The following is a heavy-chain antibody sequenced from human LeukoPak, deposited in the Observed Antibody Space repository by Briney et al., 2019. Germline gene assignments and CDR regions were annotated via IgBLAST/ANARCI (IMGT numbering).Heavy chain of an antibody. D-gene: IGHD6-19*01. J-gene: IGHJ4*02. V-gene: IGHV3-9*01. CDR2: ISWNSGSI. CDR3: AKDNRRHYTSGPNPDSLH. CDR1: GFTFDDYA. Sequence: GGSLRLSCAASGFTFDDYAMHWVRQAPGKGLEWVSGISWNSGSIGYADSVKGRFTISRDNAKNSLYLQMNSLRAEDTAFYYCAKDNRRHYTSGPNPDSLHWGQGALVTVSS.